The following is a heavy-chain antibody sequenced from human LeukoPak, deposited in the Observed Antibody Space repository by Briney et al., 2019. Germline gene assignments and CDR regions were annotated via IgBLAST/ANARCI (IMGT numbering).Heavy chain of an antibody. V-gene: IGHV4-39*07. D-gene: IGHD2-15*01. J-gene: IGHJ1*01. Sequence: PSETLSLTCTVSGGSISSSSYYWGWIRQPPGKGLEWIGSIYYSGSTYYNPSLKSRVTISVDTSKNQFSLKLSSVTAADTAVYYCARGPDYCSGGSCYLGAPKYFQHWGQGTLVTVSS. CDR2: IYYSGST. CDR3: ARGPDYCSGGSCYLGAPKYFQH. CDR1: GGSISSSSYY.